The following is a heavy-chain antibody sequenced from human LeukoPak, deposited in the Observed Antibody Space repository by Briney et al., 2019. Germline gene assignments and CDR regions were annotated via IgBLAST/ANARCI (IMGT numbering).Heavy chain of an antibody. Sequence: INESGGRTCYADSVKGRFTISRDNSRNTLYLQMSSLTAEDTAMYYCARARPPDSSGCSDYWGQGTLVTVSS. CDR3: ARARPPDSSGCSDY. J-gene: IGHJ4*02. V-gene: IGHV3-23*01. D-gene: IGHD6-19*01. CDR2: INESGGRT.